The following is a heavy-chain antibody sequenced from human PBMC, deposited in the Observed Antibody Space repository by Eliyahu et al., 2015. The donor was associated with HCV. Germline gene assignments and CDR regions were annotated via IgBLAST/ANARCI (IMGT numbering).Heavy chain of an antibody. Sequence: LVQSGGEVKKPGASVKVSCKASGYIFASFAISWVRQAPGQGLQWMGWISGYNGFTVYAQIFQGRVTLTTDTSTTTGYMELRSLRSDDTATYYCVRGLGGGGPYYYYGGDVWGQGTTVTVTS. CDR3: VRGLGGGGPYYYYGGDV. J-gene: IGHJ6*02. V-gene: IGHV1-18*01. D-gene: IGHD2-21*01. CDR2: ISGYNGFT. CDR1: GYIFASFA.